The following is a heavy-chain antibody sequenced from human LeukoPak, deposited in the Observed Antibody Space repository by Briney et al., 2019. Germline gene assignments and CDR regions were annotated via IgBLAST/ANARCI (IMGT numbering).Heavy chain of an antibody. D-gene: IGHD3/OR15-3a*01. Sequence: PGGSLRLSCAVSGFRVSDYYMSWVRQAPGKGLEWVGLIRDSGEAFYADFVRGRFAISRDESEITLYLQMNSLRVEDTAVYFCARDRAALQDWVEFDPWGQGTPVIVSS. CDR2: IRDSGEA. V-gene: IGHV3-66*02. J-gene: IGHJ5*02. CDR3: ARDRAALQDWVEFDP. CDR1: GFRVSDYY.